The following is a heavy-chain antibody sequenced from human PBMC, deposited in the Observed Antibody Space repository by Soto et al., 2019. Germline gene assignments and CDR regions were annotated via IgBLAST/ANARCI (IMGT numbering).Heavy chain of an antibody. CDR2: IWYDGSNK. CDR3: ARGPPDIVVVVAATPHYGMDV. V-gene: IGHV3-33*01. J-gene: IGHJ6*02. D-gene: IGHD2-15*01. CDR1: GFTFSSYG. Sequence: QVQLVESGGGVVQPGRSLRLSCAASGFTFSSYGMHWVRQAPGKGLEWVAVIWYDGSNKYYADSVKGRFTISRDNSKNTLYLQMNSLRAEDTAVYYWARGPPDIVVVVAATPHYGMDVWGQGTTVTVSS.